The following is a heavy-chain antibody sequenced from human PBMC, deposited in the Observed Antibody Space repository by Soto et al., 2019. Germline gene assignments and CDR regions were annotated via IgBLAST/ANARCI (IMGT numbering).Heavy chain of an antibody. CDR1: GGSFSGYY. CDR2: INHSGST. D-gene: IGHD2-2*01. V-gene: IGHV4-34*01. Sequence: SETLSLTCAVYGGSFSGYYWSWIRQPPGKGLEWIGEINHSGSTNYNPSLKSRVTISVDTSKNQFSLKLSSVTAADTAVYYCARGGYCSSTSCFEVRFFDYWGQGTLVTVSS. CDR3: ARGGYCSSTSCFEVRFFDY. J-gene: IGHJ4*02.